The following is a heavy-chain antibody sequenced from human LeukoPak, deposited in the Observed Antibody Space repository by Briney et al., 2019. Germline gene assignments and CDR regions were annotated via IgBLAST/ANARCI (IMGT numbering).Heavy chain of an antibody. J-gene: IGHJ6*03. CDR3: ARAANERYYYDSSGYYYGYYYYYMDV. V-gene: IGHV1-2*02. D-gene: IGHD3-22*01. Sequence: ASVKVSCKASGYTFTGYYMHWVRQAPGQGLEWMGWINPNSGGTNYAQKLQGRVTMTRDTSISTAYMELSRLRSDDTAVYYCARAANERYYYDSSGYYYGYYYYYMDVWGKGTTVTISS. CDR1: GYTFTGYY. CDR2: INPNSGGT.